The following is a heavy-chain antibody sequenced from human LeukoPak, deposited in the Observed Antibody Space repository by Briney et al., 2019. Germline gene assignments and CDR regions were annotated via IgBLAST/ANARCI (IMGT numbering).Heavy chain of an antibody. V-gene: IGHV4-4*07. CDR3: ARDFEYCSGGSCLDAFDI. Sequence: SETLSLTCTVSGGSISSYYWSWIRQPAGKGLEWIGRIYTSGSTNYNPSLKSRVTMSVDMSKNQFSLKLSSVTAADTAVYYCARDFEYCSGGSCLDAFDIWGQGTMVTVSS. J-gene: IGHJ3*02. D-gene: IGHD2-15*01. CDR2: IYTSGST. CDR1: GGSISSYY.